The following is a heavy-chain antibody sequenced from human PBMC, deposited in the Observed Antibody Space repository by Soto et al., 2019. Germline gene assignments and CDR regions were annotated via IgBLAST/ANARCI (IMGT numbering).Heavy chain of an antibody. J-gene: IGHJ4*02. CDR1: GFTFSSYG. Sequence: QVQLVESGGGVVQPGRSLRLSCAASGFTFSSYGMHWVRQAPGKGLEWVAVIWYDGSNKYYADSVKGRFTNSRDNSKNTRYLLMNSLRVKDTAVYYCAASPGFDFDYWGQGTLVTVSS. CDR3: AASPGFDFDY. CDR2: IWYDGSNK. V-gene: IGHV3-33*01.